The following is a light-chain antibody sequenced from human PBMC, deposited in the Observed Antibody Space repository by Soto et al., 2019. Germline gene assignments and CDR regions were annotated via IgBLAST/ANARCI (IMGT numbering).Light chain of an antibody. CDR1: SSHIGRNT. Sequence: QSVLTQSPSASGTPGQRVTISCSGSSSHIGRNTVKWYRQLPGTAPKLLIGSSDQRPSGVPDRFSGSQSGTSAHLAISGLQSEDEAEYICAAWDDSLNAWAFGGGTKLTVL. CDR2: SSD. CDR3: AAWDDSLNAWA. V-gene: IGLV1-44*01. J-gene: IGLJ3*02.